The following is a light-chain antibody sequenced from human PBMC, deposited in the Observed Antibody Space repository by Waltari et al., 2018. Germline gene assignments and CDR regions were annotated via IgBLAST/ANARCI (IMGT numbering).Light chain of an antibody. CDR1: SPNIGAGYD. Sequence: QSVLTQPPSVSGAPGQRVTIPCTGSSPNIGAGYDVHWYQQLPGTAPKLLIYGNSNRPSGVPDRFSGSKSGTSASLAITGLQAEDEADYYCQSYDSSLKVVFGGGTKLTVL. J-gene: IGLJ2*01. CDR3: QSYDSSLKVV. CDR2: GNS. V-gene: IGLV1-40*01.